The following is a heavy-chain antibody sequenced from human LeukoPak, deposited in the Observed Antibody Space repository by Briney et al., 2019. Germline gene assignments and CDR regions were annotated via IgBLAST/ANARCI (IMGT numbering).Heavy chain of an antibody. D-gene: IGHD1-26*01. CDR1: GASITSCY. CDR3: VRNGANWEEPNDAFDT. V-gene: IGHV4-4*07. CDR2: LYTTGTT. Sequence: SETLSLTCAVSGASITSCYSSWVRQSAGKGLEWIGRLYTTGTTNYNPSLKSRVTMSGDSSKNQLSLTLTSVTAADTAVYYCVRNGANWEEPNDAFDTWGQGTLVTVSS. J-gene: IGHJ3*02.